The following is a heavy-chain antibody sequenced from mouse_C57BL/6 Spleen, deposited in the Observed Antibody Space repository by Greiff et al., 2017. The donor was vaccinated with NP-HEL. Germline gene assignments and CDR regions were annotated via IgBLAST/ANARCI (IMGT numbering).Heavy chain of an antibody. CDR3: ARTGITTVVGEDWYFDV. J-gene: IGHJ1*03. V-gene: IGHV1-69*01. Sequence: QVQLQQPGAELVMPGASVKLSCKASGYTFTSYWMHWVKQRPGQGLEWIGEIDPSDSYTNYNQKFKGKSTLTVDKSSSTAYMQLSSLTSEDSAVYYCARTGITTVVGEDWYFDVWGTGTTVTVSS. D-gene: IGHD1-1*01. CDR2: IDPSDSYT. CDR1: GYTFTSYW.